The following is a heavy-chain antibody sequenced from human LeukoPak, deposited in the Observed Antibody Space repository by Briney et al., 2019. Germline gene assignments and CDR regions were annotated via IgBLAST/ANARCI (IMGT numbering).Heavy chain of an antibody. CDR1: GFTFADYA. J-gene: IGHJ6*03. CDR3: AKGGDAPDYYYYMDV. V-gene: IGHV3-43*02. Sequence: GGSLRLSCAASGFTFADYAMHWVRQDPGKGLESVSLISGDGGSTYYADSVKGRFTISRDNSKNSMYLQMNSLRTEDTALYYCAKGGDAPDYYYYMDVWGKGTTVTVS. CDR2: ISGDGGST. D-gene: IGHD3-10*01.